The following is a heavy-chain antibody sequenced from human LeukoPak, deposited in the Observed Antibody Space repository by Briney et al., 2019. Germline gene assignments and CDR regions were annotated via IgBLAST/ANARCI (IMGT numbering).Heavy chain of an antibody. V-gene: IGHV1-46*01. Sequence: GASVKVSCKASGYTFTNYYMHWVRQAPGQGLEWMGIINPSGGSTSYAQKFQGRVTMTRDMSTSTVYMELSSLRSEDTAVYYCARDAPAGASTFDYWGQGTLVTVSS. D-gene: IGHD6-13*01. CDR1: GYTFTNYY. J-gene: IGHJ4*02. CDR2: INPSGGST. CDR3: ARDAPAGASTFDY.